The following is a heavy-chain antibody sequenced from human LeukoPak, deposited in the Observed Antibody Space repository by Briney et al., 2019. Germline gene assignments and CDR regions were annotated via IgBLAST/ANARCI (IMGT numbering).Heavy chain of an antibody. D-gene: IGHD5-18*01. J-gene: IGHJ4*02. Sequence: SETLSLTCTVSGGSISSYYWSWIRQSPGEGLEWIGYIHYRGSTNYNPSLKSRVTISVDTSKNQFSLKLCSLTAADTAVYYCARSVLGYSYGLHIDYWGQGTLVTVSS. CDR1: GGSISSYY. CDR3: ARSVLGYSYGLHIDY. V-gene: IGHV4-59*01. CDR2: IHYRGST.